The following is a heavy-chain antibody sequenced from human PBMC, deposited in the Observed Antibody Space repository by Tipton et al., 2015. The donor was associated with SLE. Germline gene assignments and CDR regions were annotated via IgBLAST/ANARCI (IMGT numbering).Heavy chain of an antibody. Sequence: SLRLSCAASGFTLSSNWMHWVRQAPGKGREWVSHISPDGTRTSYADSVKGRFTVSRDDAKNTLYLQMNSLGVDDSAVYFCSAWFNYWGQGSLVTVSS. D-gene: IGHD3-10*01. CDR3: SAWFNY. CDR1: GFTLSSNW. CDR2: ISPDGTRT. J-gene: IGHJ4*02. V-gene: IGHV3-74*01.